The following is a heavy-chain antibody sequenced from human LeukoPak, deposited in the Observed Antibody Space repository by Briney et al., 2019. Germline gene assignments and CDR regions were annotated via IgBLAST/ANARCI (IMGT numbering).Heavy chain of an antibody. D-gene: IGHD2-15*01. Sequence: GGSLRLSCTASGFTFSSYEMNWVRQAPGKGLEWVSYITSSGDTIYYADSVNGRFTISRDNAKNSLYLEMNSLRAEDIAVYYCARWRSAFDYWGQGTLVTVSS. V-gene: IGHV3-48*03. CDR2: ITSSGDTI. CDR3: ARWRSAFDY. CDR1: GFTFSSYE. J-gene: IGHJ4*02.